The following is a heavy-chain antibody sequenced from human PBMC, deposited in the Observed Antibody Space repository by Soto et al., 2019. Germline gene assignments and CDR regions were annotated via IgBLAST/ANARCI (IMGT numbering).Heavy chain of an antibody. V-gene: IGHV3-9*01. CDR2: ISWNSGSI. J-gene: IGHJ6*03. D-gene: IGHD6-13*01. CDR3: AKDGIAAVPWDYYYYMDV. CDR1: GFTFDDYA. Sequence: GGSLRLSCAASGFTFDDYAMHWVRQAPGKGLEWVSGISWNSGSIGYADSVKGRFTISRDNAKNSLYLQMNSLRAEDTALYYCAKDGIAAVPWDYYYYMDVWGKGTTVTVSS.